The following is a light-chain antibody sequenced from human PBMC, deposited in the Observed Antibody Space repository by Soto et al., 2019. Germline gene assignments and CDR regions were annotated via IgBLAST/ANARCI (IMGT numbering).Light chain of an antibody. V-gene: IGLV2-14*01. CDR2: DVS. CDR1: SSDVGGYNY. Sequence: QSVLTQPASVSGSPGQSITISCTGTSSDVGGYNYVSWYQQHPGKAPKLMIYDVSNRPSGVSNRFSGSKSGNTASLTISGLQAEDEAGYYCSSYTSSSTPVFGTGTQLTVL. J-gene: IGLJ1*01. CDR3: SSYTSSSTPV.